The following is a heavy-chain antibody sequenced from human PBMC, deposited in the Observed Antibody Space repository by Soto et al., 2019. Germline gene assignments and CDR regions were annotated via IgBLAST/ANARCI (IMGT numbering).Heavy chain of an antibody. J-gene: IGHJ4*02. CDR3: VRAGTAVTRDFDN. V-gene: IGHV3-7*01. CDR1: GFTFSTYW. D-gene: IGHD3-10*01. CDR2: IKQDGTEK. Sequence: EVQLAESGGGLVQPGGSLRVSCAASGFTFSTYWMSWVRQAPGKGLEWVANIKQDGTEKYYADSVKGRFSISRDNAKNSLYLQMSGLRAGDTXXXXXVRAGTAVTRDFDNWGRGTLVTVSS.